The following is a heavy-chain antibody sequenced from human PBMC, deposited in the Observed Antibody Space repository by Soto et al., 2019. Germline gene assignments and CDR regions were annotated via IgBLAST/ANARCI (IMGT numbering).Heavy chain of an antibody. J-gene: IGHJ1*01. Sequence: ESGGGVGQPGTSLRLSCAASGLTFNTYAMNWIRLAPGTGLEWVAVISNDGSNKYYADSVKGRFTISRDNSKNTVYLQMNSLRGEDTGVYYCASGRGYCSESSCSYFDYFQHWGQGALVIVSS. D-gene: IGHD2-2*01. CDR3: ASGRGYCSESSCSYFDYFQH. V-gene: IGHV3-30*03. CDR1: GLTFNTYA. CDR2: ISNDGSNK.